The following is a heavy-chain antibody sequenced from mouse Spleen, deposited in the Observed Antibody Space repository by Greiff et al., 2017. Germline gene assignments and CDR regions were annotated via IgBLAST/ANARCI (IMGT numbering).Heavy chain of an antibody. Sequence: EVKLQQSGGGLVQPGGSRKLSCAASGFTFSDYGMAWVRQAPGKGLEWVAIISTLAYSIYYADNVTGRFTIARENAKNTLYLEMSSLRSEDTAMYYCARDRDYGSSFAMDYWGQGTSVTVSS. D-gene: IGHD1-1*01. CDR3: ARDRDYGSSFAMDY. V-gene: IGHV5-15*02. CDR1: GFTFSDYG. CDR2: ISTLAYSI. J-gene: IGHJ4*01.